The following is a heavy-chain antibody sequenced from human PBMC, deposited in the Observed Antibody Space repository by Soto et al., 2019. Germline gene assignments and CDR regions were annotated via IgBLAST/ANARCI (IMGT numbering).Heavy chain of an antibody. CDR2: IYYGGST. D-gene: IGHD6-19*01. CDR1: GGSISPYY. J-gene: IGHJ5*02. Sequence: SSETLSLTCTVSGGSISPYYWSWIRQPPGKGLEWVGYIYYGGSTSYNPSLKSRVTISLETPKSQISLRLNSVTAADTAVYYCARHARVAVALFFNWFDPWGQGTLVTVSS. CDR3: ARHARVAVALFFNWFDP. V-gene: IGHV4-59*08.